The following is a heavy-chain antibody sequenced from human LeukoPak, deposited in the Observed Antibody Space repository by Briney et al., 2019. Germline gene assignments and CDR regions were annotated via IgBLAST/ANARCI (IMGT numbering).Heavy chain of an antibody. CDR3: VKEAKYYYGSETYYFFEH. V-gene: IGHV3-7*01. Sequence: GGSLRLSCAASGFTFTTYWMSWVRQFPGKGLGWVANINQDGTEKYYVDSVKGRFTVSRDNAKNSLYLQMNSLRVEDTANYYCVKEAKYYYGSETYYFFEHWGQGTPVTASS. D-gene: IGHD3-10*01. CDR1: GFTFTTYW. J-gene: IGHJ4*02. CDR2: INQDGTEK.